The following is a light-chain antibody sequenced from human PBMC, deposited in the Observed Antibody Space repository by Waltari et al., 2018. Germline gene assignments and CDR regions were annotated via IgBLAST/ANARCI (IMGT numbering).Light chain of an antibody. Sequence: QSALTQPRPVSGSPGQSVTISCTGTSSDVGGYHYVSWYQQYPGKAPRVVIYDVSKRPSGVPDRFSGSKSGNTASLTISGLQAEDEADYYCCSYAGAYTFVFGTGTKVTVL. V-gene: IGLV2-11*01. CDR2: DVS. J-gene: IGLJ1*01. CDR3: CSYAGAYTFV. CDR1: SSDVGGYHY.